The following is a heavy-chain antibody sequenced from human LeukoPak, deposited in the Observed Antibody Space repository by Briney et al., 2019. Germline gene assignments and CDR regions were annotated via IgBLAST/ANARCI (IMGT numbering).Heavy chain of an antibody. CDR2: ISAYNGNT. J-gene: IGHJ5*02. Sequence: GASVKVSCKASGYTFTSYGISWVRQAPGQGLEWMGWISAYNGNTNYAQKLQGRVTMTTDTSTSTAYMELRSLRSDDTTVYYCARDFYDSRCYFSPPNHWGPGTLVTVSS. CDR1: GYTFTSYG. D-gene: IGHD3-22*01. CDR3: ARDFYDSRCYFSPPNH. V-gene: IGHV1-18*01.